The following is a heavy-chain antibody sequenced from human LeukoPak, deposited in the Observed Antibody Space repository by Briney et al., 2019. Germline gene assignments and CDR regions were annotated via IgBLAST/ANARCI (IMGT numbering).Heavy chain of an antibody. D-gene: IGHD3-9*01. Sequence: PGGSLRLSCAASGFIFSRDSMNWVRQAPGKGLEWVAYINGGGSPIYYADSVKGRFTISRDNAKNSLYLQMNSLRAEDTAVYYCASQSEGYDILIGYSWGKGTTVTVSS. J-gene: IGHJ6*04. CDR3: ASQSEGYDILIGYS. CDR1: GFIFSRDS. CDR2: INGGGSPI. V-gene: IGHV3-21*05.